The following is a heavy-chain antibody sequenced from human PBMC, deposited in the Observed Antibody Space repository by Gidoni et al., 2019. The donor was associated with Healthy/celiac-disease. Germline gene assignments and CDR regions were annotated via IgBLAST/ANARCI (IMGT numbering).Heavy chain of an antibody. CDR2: IKSKPDGGTT. J-gene: IGHJ4*02. Sequence: EVQLVESGGGLVKPGGSLRLSWAASGFTLSNAWMSWVRQAPGKGLEWVVRIKSKPDGGTTDYAAPLKGRFTIARDDSNNTLYLHMISLQTEDTAVYYCTTDAATVLEWLGGVDDYWGQGTLVTVSS. V-gene: IGHV3-15*01. CDR3: TTDAATVLEWLGGVDDY. D-gene: IGHD3-3*01. CDR1: GFTLSNAW.